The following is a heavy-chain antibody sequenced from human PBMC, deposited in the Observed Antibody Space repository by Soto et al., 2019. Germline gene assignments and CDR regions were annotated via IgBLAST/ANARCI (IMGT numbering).Heavy chain of an antibody. CDR3: ARDWGSSGWPN. J-gene: IGHJ4*02. Sequence: PSETLFLTCTVSGHSLSSGGYYWSWIRQHPGKGLEWVGYIYFTGSTLYNPSLKSRLAMSLDTSKNQFSLRLTSVTAADTAVYFCARDWGSSGWPNWGQGTLVTVSS. D-gene: IGHD6-19*01. V-gene: IGHV4-31*03. CDR1: GHSLSSGGYY. CDR2: IYFTGST.